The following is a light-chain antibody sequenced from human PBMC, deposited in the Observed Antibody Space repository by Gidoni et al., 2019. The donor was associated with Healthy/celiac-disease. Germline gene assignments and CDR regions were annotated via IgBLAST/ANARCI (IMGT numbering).Light chain of an antibody. CDR2: GNC. J-gene: IGLJ2*01. Sequence: QSVLTQPPPVSGAPGQRVTISCTGTRSNIGSGYAVHWYQQLPGTAPKLLIYGNCNRPSGVPDRFSGSKSGTSASLAITGLQAEDEADYYCQSYDSSLSGSVFGGGTKLTVL. CDR3: QSYDSSLSGSV. V-gene: IGLV1-40*01. CDR1: RSNIGSGYA.